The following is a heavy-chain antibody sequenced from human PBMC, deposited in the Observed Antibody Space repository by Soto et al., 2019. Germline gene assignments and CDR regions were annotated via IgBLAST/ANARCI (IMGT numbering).Heavy chain of an antibody. Sequence: SGPTLVNPTQTLTLTCTFSGFSLSTSGMCVSWIRQPPGKALEWLALINWDDDKYYSTSLKTRLTISKDTSKNQVVLTMTNVDPVDTATYYCARLFSSSASVDYWGQGTLVTVSS. V-gene: IGHV2-70*01. D-gene: IGHD6-6*01. CDR3: ARLFSSSASVDY. CDR1: GFSLSTSGMC. CDR2: INWDDDK. J-gene: IGHJ4*02.